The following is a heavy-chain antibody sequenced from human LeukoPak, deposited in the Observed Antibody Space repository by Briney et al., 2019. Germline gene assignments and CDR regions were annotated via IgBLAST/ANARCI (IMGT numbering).Heavy chain of an antibody. CDR1: GYTFTSNY. V-gene: IGHV1-46*01. J-gene: IGHJ4*02. Sequence: ASVKVSCKASGYTFTSNYIHWVRQAPGQGLEWMGMIYPRDGSTSYAQKFQGRVTVTRDTSTSTVHMELSSLRSEDTAVYYCARDQEGFDYWGQGTLVSVSS. CDR2: IYPRDGST. CDR3: ARDQEGFDY.